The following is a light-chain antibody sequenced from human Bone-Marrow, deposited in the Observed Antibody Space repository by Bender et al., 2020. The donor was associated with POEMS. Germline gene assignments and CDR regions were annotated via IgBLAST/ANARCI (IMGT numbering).Light chain of an antibody. CDR3: SSYTRSRSYV. J-gene: IGLJ1*01. Sequence: HSALTQPASLSGSPGQSITISCTGTSSDIGGYNFVSWYQQHPGKAPQLMIFDDTQRPSGISHRFSGSKSGNTASLTISGLQAEDEADYYCSSYTRSRSYVFGTGTKVTVL. V-gene: IGLV2-14*03. CDR2: DDT. CDR1: SSDIGGYNF.